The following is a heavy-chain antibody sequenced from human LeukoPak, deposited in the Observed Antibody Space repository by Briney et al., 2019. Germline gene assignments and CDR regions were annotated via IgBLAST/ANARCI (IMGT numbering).Heavy chain of an antibody. CDR2: IWYDGSNK. Sequence: GGSLRLSCAASGFTFSNYGMHWVRQAPGKGLEWVAVIWYDGSNKYYADSVKGRFTISRDNSKNTLYLQMNSLRAEDTAVYYCAKGALAAAGSIDYWGQGTLVTVSS. D-gene: IGHD6-13*01. CDR1: GFTFSNYG. V-gene: IGHV3-33*06. CDR3: AKGALAAAGSIDY. J-gene: IGHJ4*02.